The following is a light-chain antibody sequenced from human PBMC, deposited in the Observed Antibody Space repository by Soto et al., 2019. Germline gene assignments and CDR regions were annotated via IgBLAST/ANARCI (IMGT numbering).Light chain of an antibody. CDR1: QSISSN. CDR3: QQYNNWPRAT. J-gene: IGKJ4*01. CDR2: RTS. Sequence: IVMTQSPATPSVSPGERATLPCRASQSISSNLAWYQQKPGQAPRLLMFRTSSRATGFPARFSGSGSGTEFNLTISSLQSEDFGVYYCQQYNNWPRATFGGGTKVDIK. V-gene: IGKV3-15*01.